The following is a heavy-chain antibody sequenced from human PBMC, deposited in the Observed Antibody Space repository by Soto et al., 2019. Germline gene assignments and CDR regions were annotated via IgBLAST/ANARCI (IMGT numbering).Heavy chain of an antibody. D-gene: IGHD4-17*01. Sequence: QITLKESGPTLVKPTQTLTLTCTFSGFSLSTSGVGVGWIRQPPGKALEWLAVSYWDGDKRYSPSLKSRLTITKDTSKNQVVLIMTNMDPVDTATYYCAHKNYGDYPTDYWGQGTLVTVSS. V-gene: IGHV2-5*02. CDR3: AHKNYGDYPTDY. J-gene: IGHJ4*02. CDR1: GFSLSTSGVG. CDR2: SYWDGDK.